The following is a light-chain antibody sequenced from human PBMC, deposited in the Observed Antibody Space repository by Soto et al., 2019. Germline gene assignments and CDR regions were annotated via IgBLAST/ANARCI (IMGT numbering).Light chain of an antibody. CDR2: DAS. Sequence: DITLTQSPATLSLSPGERATLSCRASQSINNYLAWYQHRPGQAPRLLIDDASNRATGIPARFSGSGSGTDFTLTISSLEPEDFAVYYCQHLRSFGQGTRLEMK. CDR3: QHLRS. V-gene: IGKV3-11*01. CDR1: QSINNY. J-gene: IGKJ5*01.